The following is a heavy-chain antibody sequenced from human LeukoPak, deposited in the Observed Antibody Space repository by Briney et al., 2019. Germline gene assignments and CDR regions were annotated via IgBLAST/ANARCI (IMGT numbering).Heavy chain of an antibody. D-gene: IGHD6-6*01. CDR2: ISWNSGSI. Sequence: GGSLRLSCAASGFTFDDYAMHWVRQAPGKGREWVSGISWNSGSIGYADSVKGRFTISRDNAKNSLYLQMNSLRAEDTALYYCAKDFYSSSLGFDYWGQGTLVTVSS. V-gene: IGHV3-9*01. CDR3: AKDFYSSSLGFDY. J-gene: IGHJ4*02. CDR1: GFTFDDYA.